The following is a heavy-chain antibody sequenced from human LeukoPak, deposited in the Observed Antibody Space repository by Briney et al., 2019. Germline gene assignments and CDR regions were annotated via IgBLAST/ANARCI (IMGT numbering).Heavy chain of an antibody. V-gene: IGHV4-30-2*01. CDR3: ARDNQMLRAFDI. CDR2: IYHSGST. D-gene: IGHD3-10*02. Sequence: PSETLSPTCAVSGGSISSGGYSWSWIRQPPGKGLEWIGYIYHSGSTYYNPSLKSRVTISVDRSKNQFSLKLSSVTAADTAVYYCARDNQMLRAFDIWGQGTMVTVSS. CDR1: GGSISSGGYS. J-gene: IGHJ3*02.